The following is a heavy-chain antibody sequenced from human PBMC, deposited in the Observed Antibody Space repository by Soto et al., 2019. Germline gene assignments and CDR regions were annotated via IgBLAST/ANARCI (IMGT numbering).Heavy chain of an antibody. CDR2: INPSVGST. CDR3: ARETAGRDEFESSGDFDY. Sequence: QVQLVQSGAEVKKPGASVKVSCKASGYFFASYSMHWVRQAPGQGLEWMGMINPSVGSTSYVEKFQGRVTMTRDTSTRTVYMELSSLRSEEKAVYYCARETAGRDEFESSGDFDYWGQGTLVTVSS. D-gene: IGHD3-22*01. V-gene: IGHV1-46*01. CDR1: GYFFASYS. J-gene: IGHJ4*02.